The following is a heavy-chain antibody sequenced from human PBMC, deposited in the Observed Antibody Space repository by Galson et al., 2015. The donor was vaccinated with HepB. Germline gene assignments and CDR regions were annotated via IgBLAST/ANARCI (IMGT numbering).Heavy chain of an antibody. CDR3: ARISTVRYLEWLSKGNWFDP. CDR1: GFSLSDARMG. Sequence: PALVKPTQTLTLTCTVSGFSLSDARMGVSWIRQPPGKALEWLAHIFSNDERSYSSSLSRRLSISKDTSKSQVVLTMTNMDPKDTATYYCARISTVRYLEWLSKGNWFDPWGQGILVTVAS. J-gene: IGHJ5*01. CDR2: IFSNDER. D-gene: IGHD3-3*01. V-gene: IGHV2-26*01.